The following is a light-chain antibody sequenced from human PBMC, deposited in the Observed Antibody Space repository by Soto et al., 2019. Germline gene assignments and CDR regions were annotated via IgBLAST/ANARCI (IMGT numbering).Light chain of an antibody. CDR2: GTS. V-gene: IGKV3-20*01. CDR1: QVVSSSY. J-gene: IGKJ4*01. Sequence: EIVLTQSPGTLSLSPGERATLSCRASQVVSSSYLAWYQQIPGQSPRLLIYGTSTRATGIPDRFSGSGSGTDFTLTISRLEPEDSAVYYCQQYGSSPLTFGGGTKVDIK. CDR3: QQYGSSPLT.